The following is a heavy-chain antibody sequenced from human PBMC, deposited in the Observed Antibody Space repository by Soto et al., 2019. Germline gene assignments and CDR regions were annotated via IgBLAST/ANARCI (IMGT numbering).Heavy chain of an antibody. CDR1: GFTFNNYA. Sequence: PWGSLRLSCAASGFTFNNYATNWVRQAPGKGLEWVATISGTGGSTYYADSVKGRFTISRDNSKNTLYLQMNSLRVEDTAVYYCAKDRLGGNFDYWGQGTQVTVSS. J-gene: IGHJ4*02. CDR2: ISGTGGST. CDR3: AKDRLGGNFDY. V-gene: IGHV3-23*01.